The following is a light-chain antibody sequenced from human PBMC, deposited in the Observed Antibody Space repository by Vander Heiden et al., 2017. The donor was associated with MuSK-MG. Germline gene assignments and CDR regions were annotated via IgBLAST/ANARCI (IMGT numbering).Light chain of an antibody. J-gene: IGKJ1*01. CDR2: GAS. Sequence: EIVLTQSPGTLSLSPGERATLSCRASQSVSSSYLAWYQQKPGQAPRLLIYGASSRATGIPDRFSGSGSGTDFTLTIIRLEPEDFAVYYCQQDCSSPWTFGQGTKVEIK. CDR3: QQDCSSPWT. V-gene: IGKV3-20*01. CDR1: QSVSSSY.